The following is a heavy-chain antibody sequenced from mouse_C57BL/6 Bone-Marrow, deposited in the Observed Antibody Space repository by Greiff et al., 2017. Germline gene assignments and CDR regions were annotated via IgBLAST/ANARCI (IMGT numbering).Heavy chain of an antibody. D-gene: IGHD1-2*01. Sequence: VQLQESGPELVKPGASVKISCKASGYAFSSSWMNWVKQRPGQGLEWIGRIYPGDGDTNYNGKFKGKATLTADKSSSTAYMQLSSLTSEDSAVSFCARYGYYGYSDIDYWGQGTTLTVSS. V-gene: IGHV1-82*01. J-gene: IGHJ2*01. CDR3: ARYGYYGYSDIDY. CDR1: GYAFSSSW. CDR2: IYPGDGDT.